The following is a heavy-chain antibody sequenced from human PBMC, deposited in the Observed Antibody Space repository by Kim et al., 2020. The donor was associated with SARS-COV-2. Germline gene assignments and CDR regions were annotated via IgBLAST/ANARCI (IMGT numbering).Heavy chain of an antibody. CDR2: IKQDGSEK. V-gene: IGHV3-7*01. D-gene: IGHD3-22*01. CDR1: GFTFSSYW. J-gene: IGHJ4*02. Sequence: GGSLRLSCAASGFTFSSYWMSWVRRAPGKGLEWVANIKQDGSEKYYVDSVKGRFTISRDNAKNSLYLQMNSLRAEDTAVYYCVRHNSDSSGYYFDYWGQGTLVTVSS. CDR3: VRHNSDSSGYYFDY.